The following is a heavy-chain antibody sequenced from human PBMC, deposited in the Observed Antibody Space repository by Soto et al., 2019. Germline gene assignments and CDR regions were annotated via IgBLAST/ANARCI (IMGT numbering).Heavy chain of an antibody. J-gene: IGHJ3*02. V-gene: IGHV1-18*04. CDR1: GYTLTNYG. D-gene: IGHD5-12*01. Sequence: QARLVQSGAGVKKSGASVRVSCKASGYTLTNYGVTWVRQAPGQGLEWLGRVTPYKADTNSAQNLQGRVTMATDTSTNTAYLELRSLRSDDTAVYFCATDGPSNSGNLYAFDIWGQGTMVTVSA. CDR2: VTPYKADT. CDR3: ATDGPSNSGNLYAFDI.